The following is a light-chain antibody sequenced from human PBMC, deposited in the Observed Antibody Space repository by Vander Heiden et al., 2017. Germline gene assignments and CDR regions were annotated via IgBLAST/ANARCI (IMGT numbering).Light chain of an antibody. J-gene: IGKJ1*01. Sequence: IVMTQSPGIVSLSPAESATLSCRASQTVRSHLAWYQQKPGQAPRLLIYDASTWATGVPARFSGSGSGTDFTLTISSLQSEDFAVYYCQQYYNWWTFGQGTKVELK. CDR2: DAS. V-gene: IGKV3-15*01. CDR1: QTVRSH. CDR3: QQYYNWWT.